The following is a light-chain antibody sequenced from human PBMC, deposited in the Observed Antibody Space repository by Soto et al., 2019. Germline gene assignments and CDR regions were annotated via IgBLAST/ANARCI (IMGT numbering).Light chain of an antibody. CDR1: QSVSSY. J-gene: IGKJ5*01. CDR3: QQRYNWPPIT. V-gene: IGKV3-11*01. CDR2: EAS. Sequence: EILLTQSPSTLSLSPGERATLSCRASQSVSSYLAWYQQKPGQAPRLLIYEASNRATGIPARFSGSGSGTDFTLTISSLEPEDFAVYYCQQRYNWPPITFGQGTRLEIK.